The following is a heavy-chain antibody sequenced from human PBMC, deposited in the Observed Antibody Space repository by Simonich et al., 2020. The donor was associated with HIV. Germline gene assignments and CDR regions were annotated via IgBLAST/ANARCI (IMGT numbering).Heavy chain of an antibody. CDR1: GFTFSSYG. V-gene: IGHV3-33*01. J-gene: IGHJ1*01. CDR3: IAALGVGEYFQH. CDR2: IWYDGSNK. D-gene: IGHD6-13*01. Sequence: VDLPGTSLRLSCAASGFTFSSYGMHWVRQAPGKGLEWGAIIWYDGSNKDYADSVKGRFTNSRDKSKNTLYLQMNSLRAEDTAVYYCIAALGVGEYFQHWGQGTLVTVSS.